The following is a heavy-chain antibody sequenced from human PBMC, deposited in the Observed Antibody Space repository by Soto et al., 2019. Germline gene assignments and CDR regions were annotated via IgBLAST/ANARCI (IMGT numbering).Heavy chain of an antibody. J-gene: IGHJ4*02. D-gene: IGHD6-19*01. V-gene: IGHV1-69*02. CDR2: VIPVLGVA. Sequence: QVQLVQSGAEVKRPGSTVKVSCKSSGGSFSSYSVTWVRQAPGQGLEWMGRVIPVLGVADNSQKFQGRVTNSVGDSTGTAYMELSSLRSEDRAVYCWASPRSLADSGFFAYWGQGTLVTVSS. CDR3: ASPRSLADSGFFAY. CDR1: GGSFSSYS.